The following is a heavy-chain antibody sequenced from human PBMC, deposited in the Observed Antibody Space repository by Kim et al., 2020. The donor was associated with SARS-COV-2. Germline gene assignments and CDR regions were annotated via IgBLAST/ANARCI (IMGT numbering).Heavy chain of an antibody. CDR3: ARDLTSNWASFDI. J-gene: IGHJ3*02. V-gene: IGHV5-51*01. D-gene: IGHD7-27*01. CDR1: GYSFTNYW. Sequence: GESLKISCEGSGYSFTNYWIGWVRQMPGKGLEWMGVIYPADSDTRYSPSFRGQVTISADKSINTAYLQLSSLKASDAAIYYCARDLTSNWASFDIWGQGT. CDR2: IYPADSDT.